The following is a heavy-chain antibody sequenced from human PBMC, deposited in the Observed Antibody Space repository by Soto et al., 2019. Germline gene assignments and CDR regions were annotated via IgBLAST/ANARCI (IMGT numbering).Heavy chain of an antibody. CDR1: GYNFMRYG. CDR3: ARWISGGYSDWFDP. Sequence: QVQLVQSGAEVKKPGASVKVSCKASGYNFMRYGFTWVRQAPGQGLEWMGWINVDNGETKYPQKIQGRVTMTTDTSTSTVYMGLRSPTSDDTAVYYCARWISGGYSDWFDPWGHGTLVTVSS. D-gene: IGHD1-26*01. CDR2: INVDNGET. J-gene: IGHJ5*02. V-gene: IGHV1-18*04.